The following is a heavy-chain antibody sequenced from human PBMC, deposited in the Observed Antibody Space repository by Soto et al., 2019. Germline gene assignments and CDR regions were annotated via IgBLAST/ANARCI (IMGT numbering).Heavy chain of an antibody. Sequence: GGSLRLSCAASGFTFSSYAMSWVRQAPGKGLEWVSAISGSGGSTYYADSVKGRFTISRDNSKNTLYLQMNSLRAEDTAVYYCAKAQGPYVLRYLGPWGQGTLVTVSS. J-gene: IGHJ5*02. CDR1: GFTFSSYA. CDR3: AKAQGPYVLRYLGP. V-gene: IGHV3-23*01. CDR2: ISGSGGST. D-gene: IGHD3-9*01.